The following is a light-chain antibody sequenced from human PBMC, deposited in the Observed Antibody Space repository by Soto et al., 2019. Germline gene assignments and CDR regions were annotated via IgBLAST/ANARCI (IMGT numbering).Light chain of an antibody. CDR2: GAS. CDR3: QHYNNWPPWT. Sequence: EIVMTQSPATLSVSPGERATLSCRASQSVSSNLAWYQQKPGQAPRLLIYGASTRATGIPARVSGSGSGTDFTLTISSLQSEDFAVYYCQHYNNWPPWTFGQGTRVEIK. J-gene: IGKJ1*01. V-gene: IGKV3-15*01. CDR1: QSVSSN.